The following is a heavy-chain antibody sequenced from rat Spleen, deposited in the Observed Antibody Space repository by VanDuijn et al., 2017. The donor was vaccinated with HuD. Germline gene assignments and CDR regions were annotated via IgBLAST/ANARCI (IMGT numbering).Heavy chain of an antibody. CDR1: GFTFSDYY. Sequence: EVQLVESDGGLVQPGRSLKLSCAASGFTFSDYYMAWVRQAPTKGLEWVASISNTGGSTYYPDSVKGRFTISRDNAKSILYLQMNSLRSEDTATYYCTRVATFRPFDYWGQGVMVTVSS. V-gene: IGHV5-20*01. D-gene: IGHD3-5*01. CDR3: TRVATFRPFDY. J-gene: IGHJ2*01. CDR2: ISNTGGST.